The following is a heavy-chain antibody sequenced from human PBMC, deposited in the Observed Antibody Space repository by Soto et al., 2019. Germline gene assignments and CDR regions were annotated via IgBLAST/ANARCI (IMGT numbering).Heavy chain of an antibody. D-gene: IGHD3-22*01. CDR3: ASDYHYLSNGYYSDVFEI. CDR1: GYTFTSYG. V-gene: IGHV1-18*01. Sequence: QAQLVQSGAEVKKPGASVKVSCKASGYTFTSYGISWVRQAPGQGLEWMGWVSAYDGDTNYAQKLQGRVTMTTDTSTTTAYIELRSLRADDTAVYYCASDYHYLSNGYYSDVFEIWGQGTMVTVSS. CDR2: VSAYDGDT. J-gene: IGHJ3*02.